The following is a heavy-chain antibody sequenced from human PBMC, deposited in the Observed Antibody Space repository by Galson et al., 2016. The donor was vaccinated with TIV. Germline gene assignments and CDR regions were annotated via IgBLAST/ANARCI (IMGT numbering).Heavy chain of an antibody. D-gene: IGHD3-10*01. J-gene: IGHJ6*03. CDR1: GGTFSSYV. V-gene: IGHV1-69*13. Sequence: SVKVSCKASGGTFSSYVISWVRQAPGQGLEVMGRIIPILGSSDYAQRFQGRVTITADASTSTVYMELRSLRSEDTAMYYCASVRFGELSGYYYYMDVWGKGATVTVSS. CDR3: ASVRFGELSGYYYYMDV. CDR2: IIPILGSS.